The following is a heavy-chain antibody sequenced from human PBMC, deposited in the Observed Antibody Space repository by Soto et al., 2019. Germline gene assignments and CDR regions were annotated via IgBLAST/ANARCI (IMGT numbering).Heavy chain of an antibody. J-gene: IGHJ4*02. CDR3: ARDSSDIVATSGDY. Sequence: SETLSLTCAVSGGSISSSNWWSWVRQPPGKGLEWSGEIYHSGSTNYNPSLKSRFTISVDKSKNQFSLKLSSVTAADTAVYYCARDSSDIVATSGDYWGQGTLVTVSS. D-gene: IGHD5-12*01. V-gene: IGHV4-4*02. CDR2: IYHSGST. CDR1: GGSISSSNW.